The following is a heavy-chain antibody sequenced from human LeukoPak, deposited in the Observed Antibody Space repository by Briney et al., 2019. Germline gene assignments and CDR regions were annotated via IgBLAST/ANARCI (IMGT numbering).Heavy chain of an antibody. CDR1: GGSFSGYY. CDR3: ARPRGFGQGIDP. V-gene: IGHV4-34*01. Sequence: SETLSLTCAVYGGSFSGYYWSWIRQPPGKGLEWIGEINHSGSTNYNPSLKSRVTISVDASKNQFSLKLSSVTAADTVVYYCARPRGFGQGIDPWGQGTLVTVSS. CDR2: INHSGST. D-gene: IGHD3-10*01. J-gene: IGHJ5*02.